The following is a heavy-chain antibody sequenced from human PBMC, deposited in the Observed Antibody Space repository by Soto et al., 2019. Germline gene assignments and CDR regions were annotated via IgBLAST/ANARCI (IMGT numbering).Heavy chain of an antibody. D-gene: IGHD2-8*01. CDR1: GYFFTTYW. V-gene: IGHV5-51*01. Sequence: PGESLKISCKGSGYFFTTYWIGLLRQIPWKGLEWMGIIYPGDSDTRYSPSFQGQVTISADKSISTAYLQWSNLKASDTAMYYGARLPDCSNGVFYRFEYWGQGTMLTVSS. J-gene: IGHJ4*02. CDR2: IYPGDSDT. CDR3: ARLPDCSNGVFYRFEY.